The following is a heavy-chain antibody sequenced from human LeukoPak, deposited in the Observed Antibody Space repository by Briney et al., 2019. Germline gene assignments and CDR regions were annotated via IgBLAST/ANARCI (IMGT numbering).Heavy chain of an antibody. CDR3: ARDPFRSAAYYYYMDV. V-gene: IGHV3-48*04. CDR2: IRSSGSTI. J-gene: IGHJ6*03. CDR1: GFTFSSYS. Sequence: GGSLRLSCAASGFTFSSYSMNWVRQAPGKGLEWVSYIRSSGSTIYYADSVKGRFTISRDNTKNSLYLQMNSLRAEDTAVFYCARDPFRSAAYYYYMDVWGKGTTVTVSS. D-gene: IGHD6-25*01.